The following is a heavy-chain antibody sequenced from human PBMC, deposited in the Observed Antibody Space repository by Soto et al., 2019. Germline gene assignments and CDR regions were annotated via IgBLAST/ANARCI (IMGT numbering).Heavy chain of an antibody. CDR1: GFTFSSYG. CDR3: AKAKMVVVVPAAFDP. J-gene: IGHJ5*02. CDR2: ISYDGSNK. D-gene: IGHD2-2*01. Sequence: QVQLVESGAGVVQPGRSLRLSCAASGFTFSSYGMHWVRQAPGKGLEWVAVISYDGSNKYYADSVKGRFTISRDNSKNTLYLQMNSLRAEDTAVYYCAKAKMVVVVPAAFDPWGQGTLVTVSS. V-gene: IGHV3-30*18.